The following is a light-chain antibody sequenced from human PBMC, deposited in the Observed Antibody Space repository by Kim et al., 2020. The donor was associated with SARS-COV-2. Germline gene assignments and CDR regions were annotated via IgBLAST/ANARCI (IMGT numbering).Light chain of an antibody. CDR2: CAS. Sequence: APLDCQSPPSLLSASNNKNSLAWYQQRPGQPPKLLFYCASTRESGIPDLFSGSGSGTDFTLTISNLQAEDVAVYYCQQYYAAPYTFGQGTKVDIK. CDR3: QQYYAAPYT. J-gene: IGKJ2*01. CDR1: PSLLSASNNKNS. V-gene: IGKV4-1*01.